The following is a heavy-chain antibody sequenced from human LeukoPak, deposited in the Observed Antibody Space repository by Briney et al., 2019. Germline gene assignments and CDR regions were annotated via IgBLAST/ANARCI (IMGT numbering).Heavy chain of an antibody. CDR3: ARRNVLTEGEAFDI. CDR1: GGSTSSYY. Sequence: SETLSLTCTVSGGSTSSYYWTWIRQPPGEGLEWIGYIYNSRSTNYDPSLNSRVTISADASKNQFSLKLNSVTAADTAVYYCARRNVLTEGEAFDIWGQGTMVTVSS. J-gene: IGHJ3*02. CDR2: IYNSRST. V-gene: IGHV4-59*08. D-gene: IGHD3-9*01.